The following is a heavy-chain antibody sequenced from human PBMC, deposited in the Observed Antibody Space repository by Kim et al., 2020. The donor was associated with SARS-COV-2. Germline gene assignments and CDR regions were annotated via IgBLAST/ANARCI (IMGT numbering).Heavy chain of an antibody. V-gene: IGHV4-59*13. Sequence: SETLSLTCTVSGGSISSYYWSWIRQPPGKGLEWIGYIYYSGSTNYNPSLKSRVTISVDTSKNQFSLKLSSVTAADTAVYYCARYLGYSSGMDVWGQGTTVTVSS. CDR3: ARYLGYSSGMDV. J-gene: IGHJ6*02. CDR1: GGSISSYY. CDR2: IYYSGST. D-gene: IGHD2-21*01.